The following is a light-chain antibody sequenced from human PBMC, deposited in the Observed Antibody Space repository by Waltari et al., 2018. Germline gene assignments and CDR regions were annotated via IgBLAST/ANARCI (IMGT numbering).Light chain of an antibody. CDR2: DVP. CDR3: SSRTNSITWV. CDR1: SSDFGANKD. Sequence: QSALTQPASVSGSPGQSITISCTATSSDFGANKDVSWYQPHPGKAPKVVIYDVPERASGVSNRFSGSKSGSTASLTISGLQTEDEAGYYCSSRTNSITWVFGGGTKVTVL. J-gene: IGLJ3*02. V-gene: IGLV2-14*03.